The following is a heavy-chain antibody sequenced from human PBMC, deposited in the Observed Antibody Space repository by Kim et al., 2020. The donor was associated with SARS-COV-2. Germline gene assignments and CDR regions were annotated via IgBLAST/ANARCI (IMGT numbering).Heavy chain of an antibody. Sequence: SETLSLTCTVSGGSISSGGYYWSWIRQHPGKGLEWIGYIYYSGRTYYNPSLKSRVTISVDTSKNQFSLKLSSVTAADTAVYYCARHSYXYGSEHDDWGQGTPVTVSS. V-gene: IGHV4-31*03. CDR2: IYYSGRT. CDR1: GGSISSGGYY. D-gene: IGHD3-10*01. J-gene: IGHJ4*02. CDR3: ARHSYXYGSEHDD.